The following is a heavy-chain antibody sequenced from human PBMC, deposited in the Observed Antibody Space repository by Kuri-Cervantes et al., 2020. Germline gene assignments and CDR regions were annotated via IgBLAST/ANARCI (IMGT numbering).Heavy chain of an antibody. CDR3: ARLYGSGAGWFDP. V-gene: IGHV4-30-4*01. CDR2: IYYSGST. Sequence: LRLSCTVSGGSISSGDYYWSWIRQPPGKGLEWIGYIYYSGSTYYNPSLKSRVTISVDTSKNQFSLKLSFVTAADTAVYYCARLYGSGAGWFDPWGQGTLVTVSS. J-gene: IGHJ5*02. D-gene: IGHD3-10*01. CDR1: GGSISSGDYY.